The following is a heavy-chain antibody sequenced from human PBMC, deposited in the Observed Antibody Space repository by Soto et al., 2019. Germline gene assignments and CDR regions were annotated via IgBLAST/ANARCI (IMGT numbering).Heavy chain of an antibody. CDR3: ASATLVVTAQPPFDP. V-gene: IGHV1-69*06. J-gene: IGHJ5*02. CDR1: GGTVSSYA. Sequence: SVKVSCKASGGTVSSYAISWVRQAPGQGLEWMGGIIPIFGTANYAQKFQGRVTITADKSTSTAYMELSRLRSEDTAVYYCASATLVVTAQPPFDPWGQGTRVTASS. D-gene: IGHD2-21*02. CDR2: IIPIFGTA.